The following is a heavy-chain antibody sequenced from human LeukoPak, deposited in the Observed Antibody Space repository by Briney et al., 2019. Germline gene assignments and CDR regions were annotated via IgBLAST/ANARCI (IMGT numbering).Heavy chain of an antibody. V-gene: IGHV4-59*01. CDR3: ARAVLLWFGESPYYFDY. Sequence: SETLSPTCTVSGGSISSYYWSWIRQPPGKGLEWIGYIYYSGSTNYNPSLKSRVTISVDTSKNQFSLKLSSVTAADTAVYYCARAVLLWFGESPYYFDYWGQGTLVTVSS. CDR2: IYYSGST. CDR1: GGSISSYY. D-gene: IGHD3-10*01. J-gene: IGHJ4*02.